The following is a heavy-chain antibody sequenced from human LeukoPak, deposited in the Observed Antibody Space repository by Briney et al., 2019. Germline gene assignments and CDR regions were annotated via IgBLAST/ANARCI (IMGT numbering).Heavy chain of an antibody. Sequence: SGTLSLTCSVSGDSISSSSYYWGWIRQPPGKGLEWIGTIYYSGYTYYNPSLKSRVTIFDDTSKHHFALKLSAVAAADTAVYCCARRADTIAYRYCFDSWGQGTLVTVSS. CDR3: ARRADTIAYRYCFDS. CDR1: GDSISSSSYY. V-gene: IGHV4-39*02. CDR2: IYYSGYT. J-gene: IGHJ4*02. D-gene: IGHD3-16*01.